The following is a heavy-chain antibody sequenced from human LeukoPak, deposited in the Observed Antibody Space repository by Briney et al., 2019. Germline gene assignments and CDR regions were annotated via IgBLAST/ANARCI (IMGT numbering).Heavy chain of an antibody. Sequence: SETLSLTCTVSGGSISSSSYYWGWIRQPPGKGLEWIGSIYYSGSTYYNPSLKSRVTISVDKSKNQFSLKLSSVTAADTALYYCARDKTYHDFWVVFDIWGQGTMVTVSS. J-gene: IGHJ3*02. CDR2: IYYSGST. CDR3: ARDKTYHDFWVVFDI. V-gene: IGHV4-39*07. CDR1: GGSISSSSYY. D-gene: IGHD3-3*01.